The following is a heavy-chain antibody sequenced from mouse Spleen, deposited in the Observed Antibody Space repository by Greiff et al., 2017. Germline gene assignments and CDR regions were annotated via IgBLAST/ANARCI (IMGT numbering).Heavy chain of an antibody. Sequence: EVKLMESGPVLVKPGASVKMSCKASGYTFTDYYMNWVKQSHGKSLEWIGVINPYNGGTSYNQKFKGKATLTVDKSSSTAYMELNSLTSEDSAVYYCARGRAYGHYAMDYWGQGTSVTVSS. J-gene: IGHJ4*01. V-gene: IGHV1-19*01. CDR3: ARGRAYGHYAMDY. D-gene: IGHD1-1*02. CDR2: INPYNGGT. CDR1: GYTFTDYY.